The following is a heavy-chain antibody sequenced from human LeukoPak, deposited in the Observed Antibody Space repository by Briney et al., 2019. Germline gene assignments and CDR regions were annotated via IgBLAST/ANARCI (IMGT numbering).Heavy chain of an antibody. D-gene: IGHD3-9*01. J-gene: IGHJ4*02. V-gene: IGHV1-2*02. Sequence: GASVKVSCKASGYTFTGYYMHWVRQAPGQGLEWMGWINPNSGGTNYAQKFQGRVTMTRDTSISTAYMELSRLRSDDTAVYYCARAGYYDILTGYYTGYFGYWGQGTLVTVSS. CDR2: INPNSGGT. CDR3: ARAGYYDILTGYYTGYFGY. CDR1: GYTFTGYY.